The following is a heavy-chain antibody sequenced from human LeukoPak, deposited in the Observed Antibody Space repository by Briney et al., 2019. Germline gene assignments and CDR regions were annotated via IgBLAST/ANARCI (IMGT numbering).Heavy chain of an antibody. J-gene: IGHJ4*02. CDR3: ARGSRDGYNLILDY. D-gene: IGHD5-24*01. CDR1: GYTSTGYY. CDR2: INPNSGGT. Sequence: ASVKVSCKASGYTSTGYYMHWVRQAPGQGLEWMGWINPNSGGTNYAQKFQGWVTMTRDTSISTAYMELSRLRSDDTAVYYCARGSRDGYNLILDYWGQGTLVTVSS. V-gene: IGHV1-2*04.